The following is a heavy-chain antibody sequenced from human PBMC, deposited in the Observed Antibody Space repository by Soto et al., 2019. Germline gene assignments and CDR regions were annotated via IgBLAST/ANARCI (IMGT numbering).Heavy chain of an antibody. V-gene: IGHV1-3*01. CDR2: INAGNGNT. CDR1: GYTFTSYA. Sequence: ASVKVSCKASGYTFTSYAMHWVRQAPGQRLEWMGWINAGNGNTKYSQKFQGRVTITRDTSASTAYMELSSLRSEDTAVYYCARSIVVVTALDYWGQGTLVTLPS. CDR3: ARSIVVVTALDY. D-gene: IGHD2-21*02. J-gene: IGHJ4*02.